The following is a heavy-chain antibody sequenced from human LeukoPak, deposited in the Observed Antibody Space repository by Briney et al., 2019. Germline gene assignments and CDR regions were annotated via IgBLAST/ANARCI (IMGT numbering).Heavy chain of an antibody. D-gene: IGHD2-15*01. CDR3: ASPGGYCSGGSCYRDNWFDP. J-gene: IGHJ5*02. CDR1: GFTFSSYW. CDR2: INSDGSST. Sequence: PGGSLRLSCAASGFTFSSYWMHWVRQAPGKGLVWVSRINSDGSSTGYADSVKGRFTISRDNAKNTLYLQMNSLRAEDTAVYYCASPGGYCSGGSCYRDNWFDPWGQGTLVTVSS. V-gene: IGHV3-74*01.